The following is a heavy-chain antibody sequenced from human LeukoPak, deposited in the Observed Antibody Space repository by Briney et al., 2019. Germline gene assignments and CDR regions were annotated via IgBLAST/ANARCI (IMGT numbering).Heavy chain of an antibody. CDR1: GYTFTGYY. CDR3: ARGGSVRYCSSTSCYAADRFFDY. D-gene: IGHD2-2*01. CDR2: INPNSGGT. Sequence: GASVKVSCKASGYTFTGYYMHWVRQAPGQGLEWMGWINPNSGGTNYAQKFQGWVTMTRDTSISTVYMELSRLRSDDTAVYYCARGGSVRYCSSTSCYAADRFFDYWGQGTLVTVSS. J-gene: IGHJ4*02. V-gene: IGHV1-2*04.